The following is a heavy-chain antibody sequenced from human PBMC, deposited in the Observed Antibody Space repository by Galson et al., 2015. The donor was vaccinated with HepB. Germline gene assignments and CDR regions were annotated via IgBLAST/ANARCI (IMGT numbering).Heavy chain of an antibody. CDR2: VRGTGTGK. CDR3: AKDSGFGGEDY. Sequence: SLRLSCAASGFTFYVYTMNWVRQAPGKVLEWVSAVRGTGTGKFYAASVRGRFTISRDDSKNTVTLQLNHLRVEDTAIYYCAKDSGFGGEDYWGQGILVTVSS. V-gene: IGHV3-23*01. D-gene: IGHD3-16*01. CDR1: GFTFYVYT. J-gene: IGHJ4*02.